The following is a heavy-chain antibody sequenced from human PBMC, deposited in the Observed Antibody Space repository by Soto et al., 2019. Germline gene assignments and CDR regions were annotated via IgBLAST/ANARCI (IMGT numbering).Heavy chain of an antibody. V-gene: IGHV4-59*01. CDR1: GGSTSSYY. CDR2: NYYSGST. CDR3: ARWGTAIAVAGTGVDYYYGMGV. J-gene: IGHJ6*02. Sequence: SETLSLTCTVSGGSTSSYYWSWIRQPPGKGLEWIGYNYYSGSTNYNPSLKSRVTISVDTSKNQFSLKLSSVTAADTAVYYCARWGTAIAVAGTGVDYYYGMGVWGQGTTVTSP. D-gene: IGHD6-19*01.